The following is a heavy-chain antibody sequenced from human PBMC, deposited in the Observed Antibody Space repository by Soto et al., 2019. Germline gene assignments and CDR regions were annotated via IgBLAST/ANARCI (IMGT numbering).Heavy chain of an antibody. J-gene: IGHJ6*02. D-gene: IGHD1-26*01. CDR3: ARSQELREYAGTHIGDYYCGMDV. Sequence: QVQLVESGGGVVQPGRSLRLSCAASGFTFSSYGMHWVRQAPGKGLEWVAVIWYDGSNKYYADSVKGRLVISGDNSKNTLDLQMNSLRAEDTAVYYCARSQELREYAGTHIGDYYCGMDVWGRGATVTVTS. CDR1: GFTFSSYG. CDR2: IWYDGSNK. V-gene: IGHV3-33*01.